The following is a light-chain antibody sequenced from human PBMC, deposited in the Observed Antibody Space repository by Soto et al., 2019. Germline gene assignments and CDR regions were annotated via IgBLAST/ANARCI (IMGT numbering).Light chain of an antibody. CDR3: LQDYNYPLT. V-gene: IGKV1-6*01. Sequence: AIQMTQSPSSLSASVGDRVTITCRASQGIRNDLGWYQQKPGKAPKLLIYAASSLQSGVPSRFSGSGTGTDFTLTISSLQPEDFAAYYCLQDYNYPLTFGQGTKVDIK. CDR1: QGIRND. J-gene: IGKJ1*01. CDR2: AAS.